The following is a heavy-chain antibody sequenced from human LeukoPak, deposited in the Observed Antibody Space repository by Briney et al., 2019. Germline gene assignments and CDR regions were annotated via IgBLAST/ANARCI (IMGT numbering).Heavy chain of an antibody. CDR3: ARAPIGGWYFDL. CDR1: GDSVTSNSAA. CDR2: TYYRSKWSN. J-gene: IGHJ2*01. D-gene: IGHD2-15*01. Sequence: SQTLSLTCAISGDSVTSNSAAWNWIRQSPSRDLEWLGRTYYRSKWSNDYAVSVKSRITINPDTSQNQFSLQLNSLTPEDTAVYYCARAPIGGWYFDLWGRGTLVTVSS. V-gene: IGHV6-1*01.